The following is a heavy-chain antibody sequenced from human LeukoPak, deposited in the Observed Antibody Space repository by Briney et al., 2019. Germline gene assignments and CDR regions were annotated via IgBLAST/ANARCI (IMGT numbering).Heavy chain of an antibody. D-gene: IGHD4-11*01. CDR3: ARSYSNHLFGMDV. Sequence: PGGSLRLSRAASGFTVSSYYMTWVRQAPGKGLEWVSVIYSGGSTYYADSVKGRVAISRDNSKNTVFLQMNSVRAEDTAVYYCARSYSNHLFGMDVWGQGTTVTVSS. CDR2: IYSGGST. CDR1: GFTVSSYY. J-gene: IGHJ6*02. V-gene: IGHV3-66*01.